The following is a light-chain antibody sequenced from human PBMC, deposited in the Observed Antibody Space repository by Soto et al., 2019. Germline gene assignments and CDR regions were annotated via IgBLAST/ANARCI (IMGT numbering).Light chain of an antibody. V-gene: IGKV1-5*03. CDR1: QTISSW. CDR3: QHYNSYSEA. J-gene: IGKJ1*01. CDR2: KAS. Sequence: DTQLSQSPSTLSGSVGDRVTITCRASQTISSWLAWYQQKPGKAPKLLIYKASTLKSGVPSRLSGSGSGTEFTLTISCLHSDDFATSYCQHYNSYSEAFGQGTKVDIK.